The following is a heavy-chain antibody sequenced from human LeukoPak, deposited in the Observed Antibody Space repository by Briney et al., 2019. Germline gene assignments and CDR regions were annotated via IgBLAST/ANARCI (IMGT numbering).Heavy chain of an antibody. Sequence: SETLSLTCAVYGGSFSGYYWSWIRQPPGKGLEWIGEINHSGSTNYNPSLKSRVTISVDTSKNQFSLKLSSVTAADTAVYYCASSSSWSLAYYYMDVWGKGTTVTVSS. CDR1: GGSFSGYY. CDR3: ASSSSWSLAYYYMDV. CDR2: INHSGST. D-gene: IGHD6-13*01. J-gene: IGHJ6*03. V-gene: IGHV4-34*01.